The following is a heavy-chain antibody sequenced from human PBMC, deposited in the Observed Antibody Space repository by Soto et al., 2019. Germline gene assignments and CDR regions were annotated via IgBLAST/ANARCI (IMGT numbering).Heavy chain of an antibody. CDR2: IYHSGST. J-gene: IGHJ4*02. V-gene: IGHV4-4*02. Sequence: QVQLQESGPGLVKPSGTLSLTCAVSGGSISSSNWWSWVRQPPGKGLEWIGEIYHSGSTNYNPSLNSRVTISVDKSKNQFSLKLSSVTAADTAVYYCARRMGYCSGGSCYSRVDYWGQGTLVTVSS. CDR3: ARRMGYCSGGSCYSRVDY. CDR1: GGSISSSNW. D-gene: IGHD2-15*01.